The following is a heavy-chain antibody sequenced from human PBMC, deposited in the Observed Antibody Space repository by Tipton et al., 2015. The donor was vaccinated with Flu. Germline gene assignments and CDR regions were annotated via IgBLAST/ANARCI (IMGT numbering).Heavy chain of an antibody. J-gene: IGHJ4*02. D-gene: IGHD2-21*02. V-gene: IGHV2-5*01. CDR1: GFSLNTRGVG. Sequence: LVKPSQTLTLTCTFSGFSLNTRGVGVGWVRQPPGKALEWLALIYWSDDKRYSPSLRGRLAITKDTSKNQVVLTLTNVDPVDTATYFCAHRGDTQSGFGYWGQGTLVSVSS. CDR2: IYWSDDK. CDR3: AHRGDTQSGFGY.